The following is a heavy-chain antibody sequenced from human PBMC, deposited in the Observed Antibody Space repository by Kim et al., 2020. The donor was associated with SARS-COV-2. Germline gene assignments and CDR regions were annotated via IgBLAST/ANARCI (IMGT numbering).Heavy chain of an antibody. CDR3: AKDIGNTVAYYYYGMDV. J-gene: IGHJ6*02. D-gene: IGHD4-17*01. Sequence: VKGRFTSSRANTKNSLYLQMNSLRAEDTALYYCAKDIGNTVAYYYYGMDVWGQGTTVTVSS. V-gene: IGHV3-9*01.